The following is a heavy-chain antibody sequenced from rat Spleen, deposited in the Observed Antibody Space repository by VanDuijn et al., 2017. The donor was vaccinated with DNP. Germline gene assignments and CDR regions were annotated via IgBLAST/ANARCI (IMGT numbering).Heavy chain of an antibody. J-gene: IGHJ2*01. Sequence: EVRLVESGGGLVQPGRSLKLSCAASGFNFNDYWMAWVRQAPGKGLEWIGDISKDSNTINYTPSLKDKFTISRDNAQKTLYLQMNNLGSEDTAIYYCTRNPPFEAFDYWGQGVMVTVSS. CDR2: ISKDSNTI. CDR1: GFNFNDYW. D-gene: IGHD3-1*01. V-gene: IGHV4-2*01. CDR3: TRNPPFEAFDY.